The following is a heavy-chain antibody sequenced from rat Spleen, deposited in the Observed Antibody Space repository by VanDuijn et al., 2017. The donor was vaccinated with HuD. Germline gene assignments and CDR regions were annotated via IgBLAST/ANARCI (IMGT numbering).Heavy chain of an antibody. V-gene: IGHV2-43*01. CDR2: IWTGGST. J-gene: IGHJ2*01. Sequence: QVQLKESGPGLVQPSQTLSLTCTVSGFSLTSFHVSWVRQPPGKGLEWMGVIWTGGSTAYNSLRKSRLSISRDTSKSQVFLKMNSLQTEDTATYYCARDNNPFDYWGQGVMVTVSS. CDR1: GFSLTSFH. CDR3: ARDNNPFDY. D-gene: IGHD1-10*01.